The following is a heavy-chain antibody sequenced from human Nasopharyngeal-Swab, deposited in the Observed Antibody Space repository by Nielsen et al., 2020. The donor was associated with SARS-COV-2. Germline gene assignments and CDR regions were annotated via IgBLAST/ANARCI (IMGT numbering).Heavy chain of an antibody. CDR2: IYHSGST. V-gene: IGHV4-4*02. D-gene: IGHD3-10*01. CDR1: GGSISSSNW. Sequence: SETLSLTCTVSGGSISSSNWWSWVRQPPGKGLEWIGEIYHSGSTNYNPSLKSRVTISVDTSKNQFSLKLSSVTAADTAVYYCAREYYYGSGSYLGYWGQGTLVTVSS. J-gene: IGHJ4*02. CDR3: AREYYYGSGSYLGY.